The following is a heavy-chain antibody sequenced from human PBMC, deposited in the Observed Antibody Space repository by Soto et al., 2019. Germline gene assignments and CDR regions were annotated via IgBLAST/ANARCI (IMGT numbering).Heavy chain of an antibody. Sequence: PSETLSLTCTVSGGSISSSSYYWGWIRQPPGKGLEWIGYIYYSGSTYYNPSLKSRVTISVDTSKNQFSLKLSSVTAADTAVYYCARGGVSYGGNAENWFDPWGQGTLVTVSS. CDR1: GGSISSSSYY. V-gene: IGHV4-31*03. J-gene: IGHJ5*02. CDR3: ARGGVSYGGNAENWFDP. D-gene: IGHD4-17*01. CDR2: IYYSGST.